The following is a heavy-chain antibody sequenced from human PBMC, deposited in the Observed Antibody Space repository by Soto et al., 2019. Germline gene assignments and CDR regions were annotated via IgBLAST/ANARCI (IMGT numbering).Heavy chain of an antibody. CDR3: ARGVDFEGFSPYGMDV. CDR1: GGSISSGDYY. V-gene: IGHV4-30-4*02. J-gene: IGHJ6*02. D-gene: IGHD3-3*01. Sequence: PSDTLSLTCTVSGGSISSGDYYWSWIRQPPGKGLEWIGYIYYSGSTYYNPSLKSRVTISLDTSKNHFSLRLTSVTAADTAVYYCARGVDFEGFSPYGMDVWGQGTTVTVSS. CDR2: IYYSGST.